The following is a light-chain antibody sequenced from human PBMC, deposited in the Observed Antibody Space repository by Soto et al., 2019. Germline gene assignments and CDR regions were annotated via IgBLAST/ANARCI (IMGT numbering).Light chain of an antibody. Sequence: EIVLTQSPGTLSLSPEERVTLSCRASQNVNSGSLAWYQQKPGQAPRLVMYGASSRATGIPGRFTGSGSGTDFTLTITRLEPEDFAVYYCQQHDSSPITFGQGTRLEIK. CDR1: QNVNSGS. V-gene: IGKV3-20*01. J-gene: IGKJ5*01. CDR2: GAS. CDR3: QQHDSSPIT.